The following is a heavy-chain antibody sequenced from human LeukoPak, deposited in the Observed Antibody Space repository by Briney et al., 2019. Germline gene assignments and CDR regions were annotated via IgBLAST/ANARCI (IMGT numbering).Heavy chain of an antibody. CDR1: AGSISNYY. CDR3: ASDRGWGQEQQLVPYGMDV. J-gene: IGHJ6*02. Sequence: PSETLSLNCTVSAGSISNYYWSWIRQPPGKGLEWIGYIYDSGSTNYNPSLKSRVTISVDTSKNQFSLKLSSVTAADTAVYYCASDRGWGQEQQLVPYGMDVWGQGTTVTVSS. D-gene: IGHD6-13*01. V-gene: IGHV4-59*01. CDR2: IYDSGST.